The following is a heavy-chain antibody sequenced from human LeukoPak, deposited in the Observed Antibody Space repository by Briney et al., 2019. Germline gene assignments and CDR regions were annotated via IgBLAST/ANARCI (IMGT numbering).Heavy chain of an antibody. CDR3: ARAWRITMIVVDTAPLDD. CDR1: GYTFTSYY. Sequence: ASVTVSCTASGYTFTSYYMHWVRQAPGQGLEWMGIINPSGGSTSYAQKFQGRVTLTRDTSTSTVYMELSSLRSEDTAVYYCARAWRITMIVVDTAPLDDWGQGTQVTVSS. J-gene: IGHJ4*02. CDR2: INPSGGST. D-gene: IGHD3-22*01. V-gene: IGHV1-46*01.